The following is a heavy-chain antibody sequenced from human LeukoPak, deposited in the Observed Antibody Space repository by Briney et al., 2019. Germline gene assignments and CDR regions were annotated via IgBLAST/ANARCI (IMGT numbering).Heavy chain of an antibody. D-gene: IGHD3-3*01. Sequence: GGSLRLSCGTSGFTFSMFGMHWVRQAPGKGLEWVASIRYDGSNQNYGDSVKGRFSISRDNSRNTLYLQMNSLTVADTAVYYCACITIFGVVDPFDYWGRGTLVTVSS. CDR3: ACITIFGVVDPFDY. CDR2: IRYDGSNQ. CDR1: GFTFSMFG. J-gene: IGHJ4*02. V-gene: IGHV3-30*02.